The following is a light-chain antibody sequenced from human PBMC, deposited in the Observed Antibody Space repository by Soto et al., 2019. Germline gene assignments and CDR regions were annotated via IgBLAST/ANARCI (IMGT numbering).Light chain of an antibody. J-gene: IGKJ2*01. Sequence: DIQLTQSPSFLSASVGDRVTITCRASQGINIFLAWFQQKPGKAPNLLISAASTLQSGVPSRFSGSGSEPEFTLTITSLQPEDSATYYCQQRNSYPRTFGQGTKGEIK. CDR1: QGINIF. CDR3: QQRNSYPRT. CDR2: AAS. V-gene: IGKV1-9*01.